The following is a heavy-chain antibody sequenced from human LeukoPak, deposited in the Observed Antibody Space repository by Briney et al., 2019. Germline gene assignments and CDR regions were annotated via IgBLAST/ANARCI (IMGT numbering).Heavy chain of an antibody. Sequence: PGGSLRLSCAASGFTFSSYRMHWVRQAPGKGLEWVAFIRYDGSNKYYADSVKGRFTISRDNSKNTLYLQMNSLRAEDTAVYYCAKRYYGSGRHSFDYWGQGTLVTVSS. D-gene: IGHD3-10*01. CDR2: IRYDGSNK. V-gene: IGHV3-30*02. CDR1: GFTFSSYR. J-gene: IGHJ4*02. CDR3: AKRYYGSGRHSFDY.